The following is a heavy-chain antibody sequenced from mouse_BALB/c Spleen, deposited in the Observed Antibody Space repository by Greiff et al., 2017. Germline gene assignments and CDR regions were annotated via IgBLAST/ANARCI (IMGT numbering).Heavy chain of an antibody. D-gene: IGHD2-1*01. Sequence: DVHLVESGGGLVQPGGSRKLSCAASGFTFSSFGMHWVRQAPEKGLEWVAYISSGSSTIYYADTVKGRFTISRDNPKNTLFLQMTSLRSEDTAMYYCARDGGNRMDYWGQGTSVTVSS. CDR1: GFTFSSFG. CDR3: ARDGGNRMDY. J-gene: IGHJ4*01. V-gene: IGHV5-17*02. CDR2: ISSGSSTI.